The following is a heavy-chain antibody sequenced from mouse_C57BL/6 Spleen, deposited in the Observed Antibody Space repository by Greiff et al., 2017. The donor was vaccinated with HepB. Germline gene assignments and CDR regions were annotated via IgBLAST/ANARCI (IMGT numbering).Heavy chain of an antibody. CDR3: ARFPGTGGYFDY. Sequence: VHVKQSGPGLAKPSQTLSLTCSVTGYSITSDYWNWIRKFPGNKLEYMGYISYSGSTYYNPSLKSRISITRDTSKNQYYLQLNSVTTEDTATYYCARFPGTGGYFDYWGQGTTLTVSS. CDR1: GYSITSDY. CDR2: ISYSGST. V-gene: IGHV3-8*01. D-gene: IGHD3-3*01. J-gene: IGHJ2*01.